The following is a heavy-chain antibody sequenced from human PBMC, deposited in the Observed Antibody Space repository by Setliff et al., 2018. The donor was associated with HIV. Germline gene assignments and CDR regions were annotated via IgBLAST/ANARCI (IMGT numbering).Heavy chain of an antibody. CDR1: GFTFSSHW. CDR3: AKTSRVREYNSPFDS. J-gene: IGHJ4*02. CDR2: TKQDGSEK. Sequence: GGSLRLSCAASGFTFSSHWMSWIRQAPGKGLEWVASTKQDGSEKYFVDSVKGRFTISRDNAKSTLYLQMNSLRAEDTAIYYCAKTSRVREYNSPFDSWGRGTLVTVSS. V-gene: IGHV3-7*03. D-gene: IGHD3-10*01.